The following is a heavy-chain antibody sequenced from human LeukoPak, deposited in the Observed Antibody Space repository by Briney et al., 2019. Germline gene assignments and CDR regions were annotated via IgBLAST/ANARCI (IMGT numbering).Heavy chain of an antibody. J-gene: IGHJ4*02. CDR2: IYHSGST. CDR3: ALYYYDSSGYHHFDY. Sequence: SETLSLTCAVYGGSFSGYYWSWIRQPPGKGLEWIGEIYHSGSTNYNPSLKSRVTISVDKSKNQFSLKLSSVTAADTAVYYCALYYYDSSGYHHFDYWGQGTLVTVSS. V-gene: IGHV4-34*01. D-gene: IGHD3-22*01. CDR1: GGSFSGYY.